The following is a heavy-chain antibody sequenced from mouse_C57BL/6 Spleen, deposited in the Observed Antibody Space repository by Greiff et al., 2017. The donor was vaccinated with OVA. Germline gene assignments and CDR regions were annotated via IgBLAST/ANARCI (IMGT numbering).Heavy chain of an antibody. V-gene: IGHV1-80*01. Sequence: VQLQQSGAELVKPGASVKISCKASGYAFSSYWMNWVKQRPGKGLEWIGQIYPGDGDTNYNGKFKGKATLTADKSSSTAYMQLSSLTSEDSAVYFCARVGLGRRGYFDYWGQGTTLTVSS. CDR1: GYAFSSYW. J-gene: IGHJ2*01. CDR2: IYPGDGDT. CDR3: ARVGLGRRGYFDY. D-gene: IGHD4-1*01.